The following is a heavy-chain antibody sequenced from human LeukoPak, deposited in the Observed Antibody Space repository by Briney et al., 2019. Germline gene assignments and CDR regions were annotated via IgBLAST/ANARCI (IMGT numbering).Heavy chain of an antibody. CDR3: ARLNWNYHAFDI. CDR2: IYYSGST. Sequence: SETLSLTCTVSGXSISSYYGSWIRQPPGKGPEWIGYIYYSGSTNYNPSLKSRVTISVDTSKNQFSLKLSSVTAADTAVYYCARLNWNYHAFDIWGQGTMVTVSS. CDR1: GXSISSYY. J-gene: IGHJ3*02. D-gene: IGHD1-7*01. V-gene: IGHV4-59*08.